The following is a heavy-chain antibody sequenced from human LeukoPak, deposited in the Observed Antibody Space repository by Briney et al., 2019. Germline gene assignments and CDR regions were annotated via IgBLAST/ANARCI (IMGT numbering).Heavy chain of an antibody. CDR1: GGSISSYY. J-gene: IGHJ4*02. V-gene: IGHV4-59*08. CDR2: IYYSGST. Sequence: SKTLSLTCTVSGGSISSYYWSWIRQPPGKGLEWIGYIYYSGSTNYNPSLKSRVTISVDTSKNQFSLKLSSVTAADTAVYYCASVYSGYDHTFHYWGQGTLVTVSS. D-gene: IGHD5-12*01. CDR3: ASVYSGYDHTFHY.